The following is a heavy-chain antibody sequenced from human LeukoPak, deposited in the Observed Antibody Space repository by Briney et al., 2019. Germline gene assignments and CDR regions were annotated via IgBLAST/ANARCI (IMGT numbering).Heavy chain of an antibody. Sequence: SETLSLTCTVSGGSISSGGYYWSWIRQPPGKGLEWIGYIYHSGSTYYNPSLKSRVTISVDRSKNQFSLKLSSVTAADTAVYYCARALALHSSSWGAFDIWGQGTMVTVSS. CDR3: ARALALHSSSWGAFDI. J-gene: IGHJ3*02. CDR2: IYHSGST. CDR1: GGSISSGGYY. D-gene: IGHD6-6*01. V-gene: IGHV4-30-2*01.